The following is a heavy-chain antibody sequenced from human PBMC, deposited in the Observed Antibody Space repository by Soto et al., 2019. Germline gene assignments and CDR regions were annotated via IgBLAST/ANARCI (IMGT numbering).Heavy chain of an antibody. CDR2: ISGSGSST. Sequence: PGGSLRLSCAASGFTFSSYWMHWVRQAPGKGLEWVSRISGSGSSTNYADSVKGRFTISRDNSKNTLYLQMNSLRAEDTAVYYCAKDIRGYGSGGSTIFDYWGQGTLVTVSS. V-gene: IGHV3-74*01. CDR1: GFTFSSYW. CDR3: AKDIRGYGSGGSTIFDY. J-gene: IGHJ4*02. D-gene: IGHD2-15*01.